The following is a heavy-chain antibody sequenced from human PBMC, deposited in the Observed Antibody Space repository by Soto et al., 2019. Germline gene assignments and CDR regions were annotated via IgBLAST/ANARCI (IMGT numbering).Heavy chain of an antibody. J-gene: IGHJ4*02. CDR2: IYWNDDK. CDR1: GFSLSTSGVG. CDR3: AHSIYYGSGSYYPFDY. Sequence: QITLKESGPTLVKPTQTLTLTCTFSGFSLSTSGVGVGWIRQPPGKALEWLALIYWNDDKRYSPSLKSRLTNTKDTSKNQVVLTMTNMDPVDTATYYCAHSIYYGSGSYYPFDYWGQGTLVTVSS. V-gene: IGHV2-5*01. D-gene: IGHD3-10*01.